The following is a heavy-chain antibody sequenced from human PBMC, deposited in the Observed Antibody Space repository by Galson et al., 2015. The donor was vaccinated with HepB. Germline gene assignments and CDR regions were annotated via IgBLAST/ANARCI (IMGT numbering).Heavy chain of an antibody. CDR2: LDPAGGET. Sequence: SVKVSCKVSGYTLTDLYMYCVRQAPGEGLEWMGGLDPAGGETIYAQKFQGRVTMTEDTSTDAAYMELSSLRAEDTAVYYWATRAYTKNYYNGIDVWGQGTTVTVSS. CDR3: ATRAYTKNYYNGIDV. CDR1: GYTLTDLY. J-gene: IGHJ6*02. D-gene: IGHD1-14*01. V-gene: IGHV1-24*01.